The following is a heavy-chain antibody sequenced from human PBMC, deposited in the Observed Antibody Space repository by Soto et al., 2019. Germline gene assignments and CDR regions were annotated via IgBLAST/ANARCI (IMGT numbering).Heavy chain of an antibody. D-gene: IGHD3-22*01. CDR1: GFTFSSYA. J-gene: IGHJ3*02. CDR3: ARDPAGVRLLPNDAFDI. CDR2: ISGSGGST. V-gene: IGHV3-23*01. Sequence: LRLSCAASGFTFSSYAMSWVRQAPGKGLEWVSAISGSGGSTYYADSVKGRFTISRDNSKNTLYLQMNSLRAEDTAVYYCARDPAGVRLLPNDAFDIWGQGTMVTVSS.